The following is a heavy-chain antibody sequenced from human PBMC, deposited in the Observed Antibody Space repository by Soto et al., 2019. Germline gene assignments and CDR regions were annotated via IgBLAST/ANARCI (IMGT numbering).Heavy chain of an antibody. D-gene: IGHD3-16*02. Sequence: KTSETLSLTCAVYGGSFSGYYWSWIRQPPGKGLEWIGEINHSGSTNYNPSLKSRVTISVDTSKNQFSLKLSSVTAADTAVYYCARGPDPYDYVWGSYRSYFDYWGQGTLVTVSS. CDR2: INHSGST. J-gene: IGHJ4*02. CDR1: GGSFSGYY. V-gene: IGHV4-34*01. CDR3: ARGPDPYDYVWGSYRSYFDY.